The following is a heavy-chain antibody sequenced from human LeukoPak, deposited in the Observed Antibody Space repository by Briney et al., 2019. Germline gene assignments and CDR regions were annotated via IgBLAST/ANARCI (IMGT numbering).Heavy chain of an antibody. CDR3: ATRIAAAGHYFDY. V-gene: IGHV4-38-2*02. CDR1: GYSIGSGYY. Sequence: PSETLSLTCTVSGYSIGSGYYWGWIRQPPGKGLEWIGSIYHSGSTYYNPSLKSRVTISVDTSKNQFSLKQSSVTAADTAVYYCATRIAAAGHYFDYWGQGTLVTVSS. D-gene: IGHD6-13*01. J-gene: IGHJ4*02. CDR2: IYHSGST.